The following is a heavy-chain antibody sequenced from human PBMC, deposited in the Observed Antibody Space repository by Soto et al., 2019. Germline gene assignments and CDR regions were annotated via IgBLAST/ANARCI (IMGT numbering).Heavy chain of an antibody. J-gene: IGHJ1*01. D-gene: IGHD3-22*01. CDR1: GFTFSSYA. CDR2: ISYDGSNK. Sequence: GGSLRLSCAASGFTFSSYAMHWVRQAPGKGLEWVAVISYDGSNKYYADSVKGRFTISRDNSKNTLYLQMNSLRAEDTAVYYCARDGPWGSSGPLEYFQHWGQGTLVTVSS. CDR3: ARDGPWGSSGPLEYFQH. V-gene: IGHV3-30-3*01.